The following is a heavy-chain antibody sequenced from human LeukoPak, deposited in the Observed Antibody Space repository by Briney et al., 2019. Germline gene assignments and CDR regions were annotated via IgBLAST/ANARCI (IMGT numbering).Heavy chain of an antibody. V-gene: IGHV4-34*01. CDR2: INHSGST. D-gene: IGHD3-22*01. CDR3: ARGREGYYDSSGPFDY. J-gene: IGHJ4*02. CDR1: GGSFSGYY. Sequence: PSETLSLTCAGYGGSFSGYYWSWIRQPPGKGLEWIGEINHSGSTNYNPSLKSRVTISVDTSKNQFSLKLSSVTAADTAVYYCARGREGYYDSSGPFDYWGQGTLVTVSS.